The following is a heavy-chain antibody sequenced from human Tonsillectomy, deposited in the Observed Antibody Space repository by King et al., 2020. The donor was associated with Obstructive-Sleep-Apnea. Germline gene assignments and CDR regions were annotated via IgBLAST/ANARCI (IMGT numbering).Heavy chain of an antibody. J-gene: IGHJ4*02. CDR2: ISYDGSNK. Sequence: VQLVESGGGVVQPGRSLRLSCAASGFTFSSYAMHWGRQAPGKGLEGVARISYDGSNKYYAASVKGRFTISRDNSKNTLYLQMNSLRAEETAVYYCARDKVLSGRLDYWGQGTLVTVSS. D-gene: IGHD1-26*01. V-gene: IGHV3-30-3*01. CDR1: GFTFSSYA. CDR3: ARDKVLSGRLDY.